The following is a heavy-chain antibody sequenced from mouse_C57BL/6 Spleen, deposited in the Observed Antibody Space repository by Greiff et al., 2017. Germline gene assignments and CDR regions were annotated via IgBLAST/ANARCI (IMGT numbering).Heavy chain of an antibody. CDR1: GYTFTSYG. Sequence: QVTLKESGAELARPGASVKLSCKASGYTFTSYGISWVKQRTGQGLEWIGEIYPRSGNTYYNEKFKGKATLTADKSSSTAYMELRSLTSEDSAVYFCARYYYGRGVDYWGQGTSVTVSS. V-gene: IGHV1-81*01. D-gene: IGHD1-1*01. J-gene: IGHJ4*01. CDR2: IYPRSGNT. CDR3: ARYYYGRGVDY.